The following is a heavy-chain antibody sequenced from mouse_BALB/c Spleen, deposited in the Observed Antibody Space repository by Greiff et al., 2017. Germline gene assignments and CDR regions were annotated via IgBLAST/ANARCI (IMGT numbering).Heavy chain of an antibody. CDR3: ARGHGSFPWYFDV. V-gene: IGHV1S29*02. D-gene: IGHD1-1*01. CDR1: GYTFTDYN. CDR2: IYPYNGGT. J-gene: IGHJ1*01. Sequence: VQLQQSGPELVKPGASVKISCKASGYTFTDYNMHWVKQSHGKSLEWIGYIYPYNGGTGYNQKFKSKATLTVDNSSSTAYMELRSLTSEDTAVYYCARGHGSFPWYFDVWGAGTTVTVSS.